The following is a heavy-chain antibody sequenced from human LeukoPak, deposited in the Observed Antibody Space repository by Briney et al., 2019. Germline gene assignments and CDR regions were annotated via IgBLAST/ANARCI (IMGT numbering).Heavy chain of an antibody. CDR3: ARHPLPS. Sequence: GGSLRLSCVASGFTFSNYAMSWVRQAPGKGLEWVSVIYSGGSTYYADSVKGRFTISRDNSKNTLYLQMNSLRAEDTAVYYCARHPLPSWGQGTLVTVSS. CDR1: GFTFSNYA. J-gene: IGHJ4*02. CDR2: IYSGGST. V-gene: IGHV3-66*04.